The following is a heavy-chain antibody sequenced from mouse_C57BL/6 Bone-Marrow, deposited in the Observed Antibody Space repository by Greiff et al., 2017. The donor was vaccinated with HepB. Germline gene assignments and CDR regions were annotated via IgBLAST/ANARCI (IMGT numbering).Heavy chain of an antibody. V-gene: IGHV1-9*01. J-gene: IGHJ3*01. CDR3: ARDYYGSSYLAY. D-gene: IGHD1-1*01. Sequence: QVQLKESGAELMKPGASVKLSCKATGYTFTGYWIEWVKQRPGHGLEWIGEILPGSGSTNSNEKFKGKATFTADTSSNTAYMQLSSLTTEDSANYYCARDYYGSSYLAYWGQGTLVTVSA. CDR2: ILPGSGST. CDR1: GYTFTGYW.